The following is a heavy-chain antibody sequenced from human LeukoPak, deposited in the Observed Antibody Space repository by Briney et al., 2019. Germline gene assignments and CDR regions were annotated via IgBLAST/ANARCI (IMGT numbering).Heavy chain of an antibody. CDR1: GFTLSSYA. CDR2: ISGGGGST. J-gene: IGHJ4*02. V-gene: IGHV3-23*01. CDR3: AKGDNSLRLDY. Sequence: GGSLRLSCAASGFTLSSYAMSWVRQAPGKGLEWVSTISGGGGSTYHADSVKGRFTISRDNSKKTVFLQMNSLRAEDTAVYYCAKGDNSLRLDYWGQGTLVTASS. D-gene: IGHD1-14*01.